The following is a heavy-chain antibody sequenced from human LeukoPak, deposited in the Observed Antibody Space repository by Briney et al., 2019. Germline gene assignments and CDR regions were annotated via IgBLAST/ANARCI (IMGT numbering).Heavy chain of an antibody. V-gene: IGHV3-74*01. Sequence: GGSPRLSCAASGFTFNSYWMHWVRQAPGKGLVWVSRIDEDGKTIDYADSVKGRFTISRDNAKDALYLQMSSLRDEDTAVYYCVSDLCGGDDQWGRGTLVTVSS. J-gene: IGHJ5*02. CDR3: VSDLCGGDDQ. CDR1: GFTFNSYW. D-gene: IGHD3-3*01. CDR2: IDEDGKTI.